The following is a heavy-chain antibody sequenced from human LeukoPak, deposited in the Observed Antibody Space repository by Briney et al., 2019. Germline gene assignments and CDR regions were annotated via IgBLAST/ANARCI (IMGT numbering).Heavy chain of an antibody. V-gene: IGHV3-73*01. J-gene: IGHJ4*02. Sequence: GGSLRLSCAASGFTFSSYAMSWVRQPSGKGLEWVGRIRSKANSYATAYAASGKGRFTISRDDSKNTLYLQMNSLKTEDTAVYYCTTGLRAADTNWGLGTLVTVSS. CDR1: GFTFSSYA. D-gene: IGHD6-13*01. CDR2: IRSKANSYAT. CDR3: TTGLRAADTN.